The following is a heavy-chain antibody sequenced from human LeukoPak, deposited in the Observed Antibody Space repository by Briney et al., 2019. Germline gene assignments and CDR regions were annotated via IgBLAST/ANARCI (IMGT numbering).Heavy chain of an antibody. V-gene: IGHV1-2*02. Sequence: ASVKVSCKASGYTFTGYYMHWVRQAPGQGLEWMGWINPNSGGTNYAQKFQGRVTMTRDTSISTAYMELSRLRSDDTAVYYCARTRLAAAGWFDPWGQGTLVTVSS. CDR2: INPNSGGT. CDR3: ARTRLAAAGWFDP. D-gene: IGHD6-13*01. CDR1: GYTFTGYY. J-gene: IGHJ5*02.